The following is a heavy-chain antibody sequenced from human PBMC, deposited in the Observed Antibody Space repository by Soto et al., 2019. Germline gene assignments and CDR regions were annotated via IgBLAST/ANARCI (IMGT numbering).Heavy chain of an antibody. J-gene: IGHJ5*02. CDR2: ITPLFGIP. CDR3: ARDTHAAGGWFDT. Sequence: QVQLVQSGAEVKKPGSSVKVSCKASGGTSRSLSITWVRQAPGQGLEWMGGITPLFGIPNYPQKFQGRLTITADKATGTAYLELSSLRSEETAVYYVARDTHAAGGWFDTWGLGALGTVSS. D-gene: IGHD2-15*01. V-gene: IGHV1-69*17. CDR1: GGTSRSLS.